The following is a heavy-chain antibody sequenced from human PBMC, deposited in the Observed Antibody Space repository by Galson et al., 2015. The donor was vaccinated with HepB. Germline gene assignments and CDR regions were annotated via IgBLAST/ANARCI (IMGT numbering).Heavy chain of an antibody. CDR1: GGSFSGYY. D-gene: IGHD3-10*01. J-gene: IGHJ4*02. Sequence: LSLTCAVYGGSFSGYYWSWIRQPPGKGLEWIGEINHSGSTNYNPSLKSRVTISVDTSKNQFSLKLSSVTAADTAVYYCARGSPFGVRGDKLDYWGQGTLVTVSS. CDR3: ARGSPFGVRGDKLDY. CDR2: INHSGST. V-gene: IGHV4-34*01.